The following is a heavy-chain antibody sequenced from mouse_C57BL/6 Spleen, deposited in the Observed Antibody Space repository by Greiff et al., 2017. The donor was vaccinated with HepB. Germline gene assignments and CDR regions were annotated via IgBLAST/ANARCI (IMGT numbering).Heavy chain of an antibody. V-gene: IGHV1-74*01. CDR2: IHPSDSDT. D-gene: IGHD1-1*01. CDR3: ASDITTVVATGDY. J-gene: IGHJ2*01. Sequence: VQLQQPGAELVKPGASVKVSCKASGYTFTSYWMHWVKQRPDQGLEWIGRIHPSDSDTNYNQKFKGKATLTVDKSSSTAYMQLSSLTSEDSAVYYCASDITTVVATGDYWGQGTTLTVSS. CDR1: GYTFTSYW.